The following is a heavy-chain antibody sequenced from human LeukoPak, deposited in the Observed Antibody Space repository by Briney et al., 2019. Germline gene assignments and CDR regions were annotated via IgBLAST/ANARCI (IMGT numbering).Heavy chain of an antibody. D-gene: IGHD3-16*01. CDR3: ARDPDYESHARLDAFG. V-gene: IGHV3-30*19. J-gene: IGHJ3*02. Sequence: GRSLRLSCAASGFTFSSYGMHWVRQAPGKGLEWVAVIWYDGSNKYYADSVKGRFTISRDNSKNTLYLQMNSLRAEDTAVYYWARDPDYESHARLDAFGNRAKGQWSPSLQ. CDR2: IWYDGSNK. CDR1: GFTFSSYG.